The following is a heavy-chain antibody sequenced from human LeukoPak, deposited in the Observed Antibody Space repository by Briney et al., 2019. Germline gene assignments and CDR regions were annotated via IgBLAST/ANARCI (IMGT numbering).Heavy chain of an antibody. D-gene: IGHD4-17*01. CDR2: IYYSGSS. CDR1: GASISSDS. V-gene: IGHV4-59*08. J-gene: IGHJ4*02. Sequence: SETLSLTCTVSGASISSDSWNWIRQSPGKGLEWIGYIYYSGSSKNNPSLKSRLTISIDTSRNQFSLKLTSVTPADTAVYFCARLVTAYGDSHYFDSWGQGALVTVSS. CDR3: ARLVTAYGDSHYFDS.